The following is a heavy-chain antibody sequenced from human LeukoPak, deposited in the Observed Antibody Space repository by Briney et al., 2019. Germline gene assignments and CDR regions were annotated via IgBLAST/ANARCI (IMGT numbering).Heavy chain of an antibody. D-gene: IGHD3-10*01. CDR2: IIPILGIA. CDR1: GYIFTGYY. CDR3: ARDLGFGENWFDP. V-gene: IGHV1-69*10. Sequence: SVKVSCKASGYIFTGYYIHWVRQAPGQGLEWMGWIIPILGIANYAQKFQGRVTITADKSTSTAYMELSSLRSEDTAVYYCARDLGFGENWFDPWGQGTLVTVSS. J-gene: IGHJ5*02.